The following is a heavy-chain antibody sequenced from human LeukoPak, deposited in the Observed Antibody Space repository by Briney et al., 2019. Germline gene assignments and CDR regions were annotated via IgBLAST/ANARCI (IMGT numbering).Heavy chain of an antibody. Sequence: GGSLRLSCAASGFTFSSYSMNWVRQAPGKGLEWVSSISSSSSYIYFADSVKGRFTISRDNAKNSLYLQMNSLRAEDTAVYYCARGPPRNPFDYWGQGTLVTVSS. CDR2: ISSSSSYI. CDR3: ARGPPRNPFDY. V-gene: IGHV3-21*01. J-gene: IGHJ4*02. CDR1: GFTFSSYS.